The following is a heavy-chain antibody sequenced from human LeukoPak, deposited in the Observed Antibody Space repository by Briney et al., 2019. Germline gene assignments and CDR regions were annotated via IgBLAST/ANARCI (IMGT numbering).Heavy chain of an antibody. J-gene: IGHJ4*02. Sequence: PGGSLRLSCAASGFTFNSYGMHWVRQAPGKGLEWVAFIRYDGSNKYYADSVKGRFTISRDNSKNTLYLQMNSLRAEDTAVYYCATLQWTVTTWYWGQGTLVTVSS. CDR2: IRYDGSNK. D-gene: IGHD4-17*01. V-gene: IGHV3-30*02. CDR3: ATLQWTVTTWY. CDR1: GFTFNSYG.